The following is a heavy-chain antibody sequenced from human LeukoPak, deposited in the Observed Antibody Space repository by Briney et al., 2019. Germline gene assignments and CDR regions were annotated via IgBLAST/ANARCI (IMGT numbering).Heavy chain of an antibody. D-gene: IGHD2-21*02. CDR1: GGSISSYY. CDR2: IYTSGST. J-gene: IGHJ6*03. V-gene: IGHV4-4*07. CDR3: ARVQGVVVTGYYYYYMDV. Sequence: SETLSLTCTISGGSISSYYWSWIRQPAGKGLEWIGRIYTSGSTNYNPSLKSRVTMSVDTSENQFSLNLSSVTAADTAVYYCARVQGVVVTGYYYYYMDVWGKGTTVTISS.